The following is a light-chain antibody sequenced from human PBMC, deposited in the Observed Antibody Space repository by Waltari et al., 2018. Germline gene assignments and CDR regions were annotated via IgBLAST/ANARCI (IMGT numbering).Light chain of an antibody. CDR2: DVS. J-gene: IGLJ2*01. V-gene: IGLV2-11*01. CDR3: CSYAGSYTFDVV. CDR1: SSDVGGYNY. Sequence: QSALTQPRSVSGSPGQSVTISCTGTSSDVGGYNYVSLYQQHPGKAPKPMIYDVSKRPSWVPARCSGAKSGNTASLTISGLQAEDEADYYCCSYAGSYTFDVVFGGGTKLTVL.